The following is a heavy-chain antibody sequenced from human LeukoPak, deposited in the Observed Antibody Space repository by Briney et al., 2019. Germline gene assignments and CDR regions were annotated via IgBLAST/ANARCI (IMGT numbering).Heavy chain of an antibody. J-gene: IGHJ4*02. Sequence: PSQTLSLTCTVSGGSISSGGYYWSWIRQHPGKGLEWIGYIYYSGSTYYNPSLKSRVTISVDTSKNQFSLKLSSVTAADTAVYYCARGGGLRYFDWLWIYFDYWGQGTLVTVSS. CDR3: ARGGGLRYFDWLWIYFDY. CDR2: IYYSGST. V-gene: IGHV4-31*03. D-gene: IGHD3-9*01. CDR1: GGSISSGGYY.